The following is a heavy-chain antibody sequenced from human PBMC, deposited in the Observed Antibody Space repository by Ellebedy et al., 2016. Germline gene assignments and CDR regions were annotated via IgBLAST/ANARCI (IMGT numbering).Heavy chain of an antibody. CDR2: INPSRGDT. D-gene: IGHD6-13*01. Sequence: ASVKVSCXASGYTFTGYHLHWVRQAPGQGLEWMGWINPSRGDTNYAQKFQGRVTMTSDTSNGTAYMELNRLTSDDTAAYYCAKGAPPGVAAAGPTVWGQGSLVTVSS. CDR1: GYTFTGYH. V-gene: IGHV1-2*02. CDR3: AKGAPPGVAAAGPTV. J-gene: IGHJ4*02.